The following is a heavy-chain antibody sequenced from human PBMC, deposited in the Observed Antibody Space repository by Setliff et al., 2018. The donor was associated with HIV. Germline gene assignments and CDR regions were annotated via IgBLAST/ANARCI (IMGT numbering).Heavy chain of an antibody. J-gene: IGHJ4*02. CDR3: ARTYSSNWYIDY. CDR1: GGSTSSDT. D-gene: IGHD6-13*01. Sequence: SETLSLTCSVSGGSTSSDTWSWIRQPPGKGLEWIGSIYHSGSTYDSPSLKSRVTISVDTSKNQFSLKLSSVTAADTAIYYCARTYSSNWYIDYWGQGTLVTVSS. CDR2: IYHSGST. V-gene: IGHV4-38-2*02.